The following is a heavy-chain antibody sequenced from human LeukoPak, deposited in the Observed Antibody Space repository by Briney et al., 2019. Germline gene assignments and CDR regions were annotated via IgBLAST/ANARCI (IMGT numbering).Heavy chain of an antibody. J-gene: IGHJ1*01. CDR3: ARGSSFTMIVVVITAEYFQH. Sequence: ASVKVSCKASGYTLSSYYMHWVRQAPGQGLEWMGIINPSGGSTSYAQKFQGRVTMTRDTSTSTVYMELSSLRSEDTAVYYCARGSSFTMIVVVITAEYFQHWGQGTLVTVSS. CDR1: GYTLSSYY. CDR2: INPSGGST. D-gene: IGHD3-22*01. V-gene: IGHV1-46*01.